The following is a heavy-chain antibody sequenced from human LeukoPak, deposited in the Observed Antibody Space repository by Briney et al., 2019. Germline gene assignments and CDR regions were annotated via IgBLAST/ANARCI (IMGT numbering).Heavy chain of an antibody. CDR3: ATVTPARYSGYDLIRGDWFDP. Sequence: ASVKVSCKVSGYTLTELSMHWVRQAPGKGLEWMGGFDPEDGETIYAQKFQGRVTMTEDTSTDTAYMELSSLRSEDTAVYYCATVTPARYSGYDLIRGDWFDPWGQGTLVTVPS. V-gene: IGHV1-24*01. J-gene: IGHJ5*02. CDR2: FDPEDGET. D-gene: IGHD5-12*01. CDR1: GYTLTELS.